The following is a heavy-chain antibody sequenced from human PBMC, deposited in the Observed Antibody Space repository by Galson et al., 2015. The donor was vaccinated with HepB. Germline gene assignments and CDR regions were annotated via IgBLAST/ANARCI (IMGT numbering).Heavy chain of an antibody. Sequence: SLRLSCAASGFTFSSYAMSWVRQAPGKGLEWVSAISGSGGSTYYADSVKGRFTISRDNSKNTLYLQMNSLRAEDTAVYYCAKERPLGIAVPYYFDYWGQGTLVTVSS. D-gene: IGHD6-19*01. CDR3: AKERPLGIAVPYYFDY. J-gene: IGHJ4*02. CDR1: GFTFSSYA. V-gene: IGHV3-23*01. CDR2: ISGSGGST.